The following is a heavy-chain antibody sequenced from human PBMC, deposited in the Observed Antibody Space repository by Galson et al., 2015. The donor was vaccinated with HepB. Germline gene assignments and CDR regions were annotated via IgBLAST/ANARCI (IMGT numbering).Heavy chain of an antibody. Sequence: SVKVSCKASGYTFTSFGISWVRLAPGQGLEWMGWISAYNGQKNYAQKVQGRVTMTTDISTSTAYMELRSLRSDDTAVYYCVRDLGEMVTMILFDYWGQGTLVTVSS. CDR3: VRDLGEMVTMILFDY. V-gene: IGHV1-18*01. CDR1: GYTFTSFG. D-gene: IGHD3-16*01. J-gene: IGHJ4*02. CDR2: ISAYNGQK.